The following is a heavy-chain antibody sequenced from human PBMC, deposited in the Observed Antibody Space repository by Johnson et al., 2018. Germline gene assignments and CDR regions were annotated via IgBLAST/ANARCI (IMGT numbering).Heavy chain of an antibody. CDR1: GFTVSSNY. D-gene: IGHD6-13*01. V-gene: IGHV3-66*02. Sequence: VQLQESGGGLVQPGGSLRLSCAASGFTVSSNYMSWVRQATGKGLEWVSVIYSGGSTYYADSVKGRFTISRDNSKNTLYLQMNSLRAEDTAVYYCAGAAAGTSYYYYYYMDVWGKGTTVTVSS. CDR2: IYSGGST. J-gene: IGHJ6*03. CDR3: AGAAAGTSYYYYYYMDV.